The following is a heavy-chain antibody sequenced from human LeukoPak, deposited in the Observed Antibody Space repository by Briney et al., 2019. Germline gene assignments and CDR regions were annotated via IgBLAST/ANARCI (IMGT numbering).Heavy chain of an antibody. Sequence: KSGGSLRLSCAASGFTLSRYAMSWVRQAPGKGLEWVSSISSSSSYIYYADSVKGRFTISRDNAKNSLYLQMNSLRAEDTAVYYCARSSSRDGYNYGYWGQGTLVTVSS. CDR3: ARSSSRDGYNYGY. CDR1: GFTLSRYA. D-gene: IGHD5-24*01. J-gene: IGHJ4*02. CDR2: ISSSSSYI. V-gene: IGHV3-21*01.